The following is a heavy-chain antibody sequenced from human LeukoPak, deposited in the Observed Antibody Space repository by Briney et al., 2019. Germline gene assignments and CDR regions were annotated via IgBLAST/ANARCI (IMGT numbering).Heavy chain of an antibody. Sequence: GGSLRLSCAASGFIFSSYGMHWARQAPGKGLQWVAVIWSDGSNKDYGDSVKGQFTISRGDSKNTLYLQMNSLRADDTAVYYCARSGGGTYFDNWGQGTLVTVSS. V-gene: IGHV3-30*12. J-gene: IGHJ4*02. CDR1: GFIFSSYG. CDR3: ARSGGGTYFDN. D-gene: IGHD2-15*01. CDR2: IWSDGSNK.